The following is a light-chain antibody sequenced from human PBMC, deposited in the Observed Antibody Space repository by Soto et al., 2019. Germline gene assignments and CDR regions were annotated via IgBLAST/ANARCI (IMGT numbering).Light chain of an antibody. J-gene: IGKJ1*01. CDR3: QQYGSFRT. V-gene: IGKV3-20*01. CDR2: GAS. Sequence: EIVLTQSPGTLSLSPGERATLSCRASQSVSSSYLAWYQQKPGQAPRLLIYGASSRATGIPDRFSGSGSGTYFTLTIIRLEPEAFAVYFCQQYGSFRTFGQGTKVEIK. CDR1: QSVSSSY.